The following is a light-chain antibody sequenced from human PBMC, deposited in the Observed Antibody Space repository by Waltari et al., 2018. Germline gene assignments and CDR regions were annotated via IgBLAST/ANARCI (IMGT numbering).Light chain of an antibody. Sequence: DIQMTQSPATLSASVGDSVTITCRASQSIPRWLAWYQQKPGKAPKLLIYKASLLESGVPSRFSGGGSGTEFTLTISSLQPDDFATYYCQHYDSYSATFGRGTKVEIK. CDR3: QHYDSYSAT. CDR2: KAS. V-gene: IGKV1-5*03. J-gene: IGKJ4*02. CDR1: QSIPRW.